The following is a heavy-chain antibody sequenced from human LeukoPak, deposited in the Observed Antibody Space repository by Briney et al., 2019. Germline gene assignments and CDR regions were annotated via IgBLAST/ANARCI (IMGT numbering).Heavy chain of an antibody. Sequence: GGSLRLSCAASGFTVSSNYMSWVHQAPGKGLEWVSAIYSGGSTYYADSVKGRFTISRDNSKNTLYLQMNSLRAEDTAVYYCARASSGYLFDYWGQGTLVTVSS. CDR1: GFTVSSNY. V-gene: IGHV3-53*01. J-gene: IGHJ4*02. CDR3: ARASSGYLFDY. CDR2: IYSGGST. D-gene: IGHD3-22*01.